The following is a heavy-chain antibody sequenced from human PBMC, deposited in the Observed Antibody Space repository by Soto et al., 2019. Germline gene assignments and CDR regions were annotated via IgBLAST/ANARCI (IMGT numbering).Heavy chain of an antibody. V-gene: IGHV3-53*01. CDR1: GLTVSRTQ. Sequence: VGSLRLSCAVSGLTVSRTQMSWVRQAPGKGLQWVSVIYSAGSTYYANAVKGRFTISRDISENKIFLELNGLTVDDTAVYYCARQREWLLTYYFDYWGQGTLVTVSS. CDR2: IYSAGST. J-gene: IGHJ4*02. D-gene: IGHD3-3*01. CDR3: ARQREWLLTYYFDY.